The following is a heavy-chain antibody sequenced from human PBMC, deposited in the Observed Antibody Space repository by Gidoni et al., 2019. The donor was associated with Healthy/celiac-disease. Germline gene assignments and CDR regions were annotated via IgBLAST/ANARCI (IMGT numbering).Heavy chain of an antibody. CDR1: GYTLTELS. D-gene: IGHD2-2*03. J-gene: IGHJ4*02. CDR2: FDPEEGET. CDR3: ATRKPENSWIDY. V-gene: IGHV1-24*01. Sequence: QVQLVQSGAEAQKPGASVKVSCKVPGYTLTELSMHWVRQAPGKGLEWMGGFDPEEGETIYAQKFQGRVAMTEDTSTDTAYMELSSLRSEDTAVYYCATRKPENSWIDYWGQGTLVTVSS.